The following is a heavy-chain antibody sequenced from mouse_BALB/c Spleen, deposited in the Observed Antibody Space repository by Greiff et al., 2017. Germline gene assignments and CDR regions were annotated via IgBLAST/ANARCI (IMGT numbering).Heavy chain of an antibody. D-gene: IGHD1-2*01. J-gene: IGHJ2*01. V-gene: IGHV5-4*02. CDR1: GFTFSDYY. Sequence: EVKLMESGGGLVKPGGSLKLSCAASGFTFSDYYMYWVRQTPEKRLEWVATISDGGSYTYYPDSVKGRFTISRDNAKYNLYLQMSSLKSEDTAMYYCARGLRHFDYWGQGTTLTVSS. CDR3: ARGLRHFDY. CDR2: ISDGGSYT.